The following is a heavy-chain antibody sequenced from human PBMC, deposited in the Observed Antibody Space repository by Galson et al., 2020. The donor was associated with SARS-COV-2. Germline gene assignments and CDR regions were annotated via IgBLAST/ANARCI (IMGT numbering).Heavy chain of an antibody. CDR1: GFTFSSYG. CDR3: AKDYPFGENWFDP. D-gene: IGHD3-16*01. CDR2: IWYDGSNK. Sequence: QLGESLKISCAASGFTFSSYGMHWVRQAPGKGLEWVAVIWYDGSNKYYADSVKGRFTISRDNSKNTLYLQMNSLRAEDTAVYYCAKDYPFGENWFDPWGQGTLVTVSS. V-gene: IGHV3-33*06. J-gene: IGHJ5*02.